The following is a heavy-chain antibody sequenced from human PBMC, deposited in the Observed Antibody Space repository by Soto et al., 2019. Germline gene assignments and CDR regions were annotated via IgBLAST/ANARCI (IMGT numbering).Heavy chain of an antibody. CDR3: ARDNRAYDILTGYYDRDYYGMDV. D-gene: IGHD3-9*01. CDR2: IIPIFGTA. Sequence: SVKVSCKASGGTFSSYAISWVRQAPGQGLEWMGGIIPIFGTANYAQKFQGRVTITADKSTSTAYMELSSLRSEDTAVYYCARDNRAYDILTGYYDRDYYGMDVWGQGTTVTVSS. J-gene: IGHJ6*02. V-gene: IGHV1-69*06. CDR1: GGTFSSYA.